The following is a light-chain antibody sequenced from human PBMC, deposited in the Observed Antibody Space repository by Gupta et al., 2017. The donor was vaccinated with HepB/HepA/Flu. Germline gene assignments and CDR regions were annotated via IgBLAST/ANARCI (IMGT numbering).Light chain of an antibody. V-gene: IGKV3-11*01. CDR2: DAS. J-gene: IGKJ4*01. CDR1: QSVGSS. Sequence: PGESATLSCRASQSVGSSLAWYQQKPGQAPTLLIYDASNRATGIPARFSGSRSGTEFTLTISSLEPEDFALYYCQQRSNWPITFGEGTMVDIK. CDR3: QQRSNWPIT.